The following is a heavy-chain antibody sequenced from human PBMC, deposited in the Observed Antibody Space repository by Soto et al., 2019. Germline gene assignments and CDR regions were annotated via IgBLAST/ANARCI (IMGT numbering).Heavy chain of an antibody. CDR1: GYTFTSYG. CDR3: ARGGGYFDWPDSTLYYCGMDV. V-gene: IGHV1-18*01. Sequence: QVQLVQSGAEVKKPGASVKVSCKASGYTFTSYGISWVRQAPGQGLEWMGWISVYNGNKNYAQKFQVRVTMTTDTATSTASMELRSLGSDDTAVYYCARGGGYFDWPDSTLYYCGMDVWGQGTTVTVSS. J-gene: IGHJ6*02. CDR2: ISVYNGNK. D-gene: IGHD3-9*01.